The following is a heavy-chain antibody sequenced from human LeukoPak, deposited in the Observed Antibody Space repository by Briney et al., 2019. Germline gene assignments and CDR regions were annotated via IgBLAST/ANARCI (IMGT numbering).Heavy chain of an antibody. V-gene: IGHV3-23*01. Sequence: GGSLRLSCAASGFTLSSYAMSWVRQAPGKGLEWVSATSGSGGSTYYADSVKGRFTISRDNSKNTLYLQMNSLRAEDTAVYYCAKDQEATIPIGFFDYWGQGTLVTVSS. D-gene: IGHD5-12*01. CDR2: TSGSGGST. J-gene: IGHJ4*03. CDR3: AKDQEATIPIGFFDY. CDR1: GFTLSSYA.